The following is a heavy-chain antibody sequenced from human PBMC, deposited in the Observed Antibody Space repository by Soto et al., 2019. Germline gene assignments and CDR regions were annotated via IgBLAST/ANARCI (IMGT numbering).Heavy chain of an antibody. CDR3: ASPALNYYDSSGRTYYGMDV. J-gene: IGHJ6*02. Sequence: GASVKVSCKASGGTFSSYAISWVRQAPGQGLEWMGGIIPIFGTANYAQKFQGRVTITADESTSTAYMELSSLRSEDTAVYYCASPALNYYDSSGRTYYGMDVWGQGTTVSVSS. V-gene: IGHV1-69*13. CDR2: IIPIFGTA. D-gene: IGHD3-22*01. CDR1: GGTFSSYA.